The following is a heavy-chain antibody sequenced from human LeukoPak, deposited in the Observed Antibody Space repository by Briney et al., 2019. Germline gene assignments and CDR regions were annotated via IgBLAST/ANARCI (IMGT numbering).Heavy chain of an antibody. D-gene: IGHD2/OR15-2a*01. CDR3: ARGEARREYYFDY. J-gene: IGHJ4*02. CDR2: VYHSGST. CDR1: GASINTSY. V-gene: IGHV4-59*01. Sequence: SETLSLTCTVFGASINTSYWSWVRQPPGKGLEWIGYVYHSGSTTYNPSLKGRVTISVDTSKNQFSLKLNSVTAADAAVYFCARGEARREYYFDYWGQGTLVTVSS.